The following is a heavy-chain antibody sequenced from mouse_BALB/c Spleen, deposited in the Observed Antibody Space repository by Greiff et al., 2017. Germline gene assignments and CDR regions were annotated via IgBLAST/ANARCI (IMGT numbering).Heavy chain of an antibody. CDR2: INPYNGAT. V-gene: IGHV1-31*01. CDR3: ARPYDYDGHWYFDV. D-gene: IGHD2-4*01. J-gene: IGHJ1*01. CDR1: GYSFTGYY. Sequence: EVQLQQSGPELVKPGASVKISCKASGYSFTGYYMHWVKQSHVKSLEWIGRINPYNGATSYNQNFKDKASLTVDKSSSTAYMELARLTSEDSAIYYCARPYDYDGHWYFDVWGAGTTVTVSS.